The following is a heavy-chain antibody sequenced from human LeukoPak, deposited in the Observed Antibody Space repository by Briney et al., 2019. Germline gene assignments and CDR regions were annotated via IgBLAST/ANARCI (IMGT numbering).Heavy chain of an antibody. D-gene: IGHD3-22*01. CDR1: GFTFSSYS. Sequence: PGGSLRLSCAASGFTFSSYSMNWVRQAPGKGLEWVSSISSSSSYIYYADSVKGRFTISRDNAKNSLYLQMNSLRAEDTAVCYCARDEGYYDSSGYYSPYYFDYWGQGTLVTVSS. V-gene: IGHV3-21*01. J-gene: IGHJ4*02. CDR2: ISSSSSYI. CDR3: ARDEGYYDSSGYYSPYYFDY.